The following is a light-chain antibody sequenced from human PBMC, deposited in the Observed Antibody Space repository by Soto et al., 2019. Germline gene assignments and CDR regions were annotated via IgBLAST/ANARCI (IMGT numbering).Light chain of an antibody. Sequence: QSALTQPASVSGSPGQSITISCTGTSSDVGGYNYVSWYQQHPGKAPKLMIYEVNNRPSGVSNRFSGSKSGNTASLTISGLQAEDEADYYCSPYTSSSTPYVFGTGTKVTVL. V-gene: IGLV2-14*01. J-gene: IGLJ1*01. CDR2: EVN. CDR1: SSDVGGYNY. CDR3: SPYTSSSTPYV.